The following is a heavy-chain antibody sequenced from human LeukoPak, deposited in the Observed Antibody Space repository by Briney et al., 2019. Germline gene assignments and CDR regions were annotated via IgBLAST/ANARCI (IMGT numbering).Heavy chain of an antibody. CDR3: ARRAGAYSHPYDY. Sequence: PGGSLRLSCAGSGFTFSGYSMHWVRQAPGKGLEWVAYISTSGSSAYYTDSVQGRFTISRDNSKNTLYLQMNSLRAEDTAVYYCARRAGAYSHPYDYWGQGTLVTVSS. CDR2: ISTSGSSA. CDR1: GFTFSGYS. V-gene: IGHV3-48*01. D-gene: IGHD4/OR15-4a*01. J-gene: IGHJ4*02.